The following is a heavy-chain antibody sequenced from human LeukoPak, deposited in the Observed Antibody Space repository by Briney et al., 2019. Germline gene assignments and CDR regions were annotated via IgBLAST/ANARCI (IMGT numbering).Heavy chain of an antibody. Sequence: SETLSLTCTVSIASISTHYWSWIRQPPGKGPEWIGYIFYTGSTAYNPSLKSRVTMSVDTSKKQFSLTLTSVTAADTAVYFCARAHPAYHSPSGFDYWGQGILVAVSS. CDR3: ARAHPAYHSPSGFDY. CDR1: IASISTHY. J-gene: IGHJ4*02. D-gene: IGHD6-6*01. V-gene: IGHV4-59*11. CDR2: IFYTGST.